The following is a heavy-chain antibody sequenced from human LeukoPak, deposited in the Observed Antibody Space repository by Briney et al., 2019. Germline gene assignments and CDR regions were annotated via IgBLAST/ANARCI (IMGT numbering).Heavy chain of an antibody. CDR1: GGSISSSSYY. D-gene: IGHD5-18*01. Sequence: KPSETLSLTCTVSGGSISSSSYYWGWIRQPPGKGLEWTGSIYYSGSTYYNPSLKSRVTISVDTSKNQFSLKLSSVTAADTAVYYCARPAMVDTAMVTGWGQGTLVTVSS. CDR2: IYYSGST. CDR3: ARPAMVDTAMVTG. V-gene: IGHV4-39*01. J-gene: IGHJ4*02.